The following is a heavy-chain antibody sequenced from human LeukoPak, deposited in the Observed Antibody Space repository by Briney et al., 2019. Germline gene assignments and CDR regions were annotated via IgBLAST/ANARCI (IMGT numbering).Heavy chain of an antibody. CDR2: IRYDGSHK. CDR3: AKVANWNGDAFDI. J-gene: IGHJ3*02. CDR1: GFTFSSYG. V-gene: IGHV3-30*02. D-gene: IGHD1-1*01. Sequence: GGPLRLSCAASGFTFSSYGMDWVRQAPGKGLEWVTFIRYDGSHKYYADSVKGRFTISRDNSKNTLFLQMNSLRAEDTAVYYCAKVANWNGDAFDIWGQGTMVTVSS.